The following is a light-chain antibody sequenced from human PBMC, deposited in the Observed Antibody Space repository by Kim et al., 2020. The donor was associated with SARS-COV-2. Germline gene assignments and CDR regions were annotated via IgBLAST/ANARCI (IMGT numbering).Light chain of an antibody. CDR3: QQYYIAPWT. V-gene: IGKV1-NL1*01. CDR1: EGIGNA. CDR2: ARS. Sequence: SAHVGDRVTTACGASEGIGNAWAWYQRKPGKAPRLLLYARSQLQSTVPSRFSGSGSGADYTLTTHSLPPEDFATYYCQQYYIAPWTFGQGTSWRS. J-gene: IGKJ2*02.